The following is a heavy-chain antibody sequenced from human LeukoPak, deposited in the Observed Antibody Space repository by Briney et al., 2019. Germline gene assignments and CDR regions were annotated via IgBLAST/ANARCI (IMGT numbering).Heavy chain of an antibody. V-gene: IGHV3-30*18. J-gene: IGHJ3*02. Sequence: PGGSLRLSCAASGFTFSDYGMHWVRQAPGKGLEWVAVISYDGSNKYCTDSVKGRFTISRDNSKNTLYLQVSSLRAEDTAVYYCTKDDSYTSSWYACDIWGQGTMVTVSS. D-gene: IGHD6-13*01. CDR2: ISYDGSNK. CDR3: TKDDSYTSSWYACDI. CDR1: GFTFSDYG.